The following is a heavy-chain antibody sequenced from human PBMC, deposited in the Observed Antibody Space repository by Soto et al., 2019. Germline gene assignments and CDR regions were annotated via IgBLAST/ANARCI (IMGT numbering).Heavy chain of an antibody. CDR3: AKDSLYSSFGYFQH. Sequence: TGGSLRLSCAASGFTFSSYAMSWVRQAPGKGLEWVSAISGSGGSTYYADSVKGRFTISRDNSKNTLYLQMNSLRAEDTAVYYCAKDSLYSSFGYFQHWGQGTLVTVSS. CDR1: GFTFSSYA. D-gene: IGHD6-6*01. J-gene: IGHJ1*01. V-gene: IGHV3-23*01. CDR2: ISGSGGST.